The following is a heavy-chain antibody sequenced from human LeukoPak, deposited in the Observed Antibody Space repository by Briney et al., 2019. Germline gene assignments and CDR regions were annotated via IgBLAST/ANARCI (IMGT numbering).Heavy chain of an antibody. CDR2: INHSGST. Sequence: SETLSLTCAVYGGSFSGYYWSWIRRPPGKGLEWIGEINHSGSTHYNPSLKSRVTISVGTSKNQFSLKLSSVTAADTAVYYCARLLRRDGYFDAFDIWGQGTMVTVSS. CDR1: GGSFSGYY. CDR3: ARLLRRDGYFDAFDI. V-gene: IGHV4-34*01. J-gene: IGHJ3*02. D-gene: IGHD5-24*01.